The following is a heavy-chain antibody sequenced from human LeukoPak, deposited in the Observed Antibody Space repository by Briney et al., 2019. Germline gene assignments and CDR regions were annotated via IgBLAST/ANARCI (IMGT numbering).Heavy chain of an antibody. CDR1: NGSTSSSSYY. V-gene: IGHV4-39*02. CDR3: ASAGSSGYDFDY. Sequence: SETLSLTCTVSNGSTSSSSYYWAWIRQPPGKGLEWIGSIYYSGSTYYNPSLKSRLTISVDTSKNHFSLQLSSVTAADTAVYYCASAGSSGYDFDYWGQGTLVTVSS. D-gene: IGHD5-12*01. J-gene: IGHJ4*02. CDR2: IYYSGST.